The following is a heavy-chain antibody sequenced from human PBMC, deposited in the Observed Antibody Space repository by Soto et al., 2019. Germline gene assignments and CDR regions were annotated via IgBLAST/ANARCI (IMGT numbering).Heavy chain of an antibody. J-gene: IGHJ4*02. D-gene: IGHD3-22*01. V-gene: IGHV1-69*01. CDR3: ARDSPRLDSSGYYGDLDY. Sequence: QVQLVQSGAEVKKPGSSVKVSCKASGGTFSSYAISWVRQAPGQGLEWMGGIIPIFGTANYAQKFQGRVTITADESTSTAYMELSSLRSEDTAVYYCARDSPRLDSSGYYGDLDYWGQGTLVTVSS. CDR2: IIPIFGTA. CDR1: GGTFSSYA.